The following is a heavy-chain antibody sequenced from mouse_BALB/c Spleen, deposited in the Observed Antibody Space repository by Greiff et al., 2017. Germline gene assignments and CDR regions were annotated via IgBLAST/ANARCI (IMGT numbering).Heavy chain of an antibody. CDR3: ARGAYYGNYVYFDV. CDR2: ILPGSGST. V-gene: IGHV1-9*01. D-gene: IGHD2-10*01. Sequence: QVQLKESGAELMKPGASVKISCKATGYTFSSYWIEWVKQRPGHGLEWIGEILPGSGSTNYNEKFKGKATFTADTSSNTAYMQLSSLTSEDSAVYYCARGAYYGNYVYFDVWGAGTTVTVSS. J-gene: IGHJ1*01. CDR1: GYTFSSYW.